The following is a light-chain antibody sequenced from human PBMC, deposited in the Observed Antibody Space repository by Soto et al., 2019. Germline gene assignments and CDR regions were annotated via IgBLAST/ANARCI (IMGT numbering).Light chain of an antibody. J-gene: IGLJ1*01. CDR1: SSDVGGYDH. Sequence: QSVLTQPASVSGSPGQSITISCSGTSSDVGGYDHVSWYQQHPGKGPKLIIHEVDNRPSGVSLRFSGSKSGDTASLTISGLHPEDEADYYCSSYSSSSTLYVFGTGTKVTV. CDR3: SSYSSSSTLYV. CDR2: EVD. V-gene: IGLV2-14*01.